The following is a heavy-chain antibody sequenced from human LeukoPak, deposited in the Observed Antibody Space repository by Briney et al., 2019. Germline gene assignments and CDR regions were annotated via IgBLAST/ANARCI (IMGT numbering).Heavy chain of an antibody. V-gene: IGHV4-59*08. Sequence: SETLSLTCTVSGGSISSYYWSWIRQPPGKGLEWIGYIYYSGSTNYNPSLKSRVTISVDTSKNQFSLKLSSVTAADTAVYYCARHIKEEMATPRIDWFDPWGQGTLVTVSS. D-gene: IGHD5-24*01. J-gene: IGHJ5*02. CDR2: IYYSGST. CDR1: GGSISSYY. CDR3: ARHIKEEMATPRIDWFDP.